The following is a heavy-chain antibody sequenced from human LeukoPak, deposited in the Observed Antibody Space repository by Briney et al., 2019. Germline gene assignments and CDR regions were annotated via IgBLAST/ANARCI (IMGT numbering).Heavy chain of an antibody. CDR2: IYPGDSDT. D-gene: IGHD3-10*01. CDR1: GYSFTSYW. V-gene: IGHV5-51*01. J-gene: IGHJ5*02. Sequence: GGSLKISCKGSGYSFTSYWIGCVRPIRGKGLEWMGIIYPGDSDTKYGPSFQGQVTISADKSISTAYLQWSSLTASDTAMYYCARLLYGSGSFAPFDPWGQGTLVTVSS. CDR3: ARLLYGSGSFAPFDP.